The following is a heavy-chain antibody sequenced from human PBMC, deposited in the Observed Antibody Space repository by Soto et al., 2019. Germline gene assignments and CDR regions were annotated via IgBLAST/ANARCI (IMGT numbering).Heavy chain of an antibody. CDR1: GFTFSTYV. V-gene: IGHV3-23*01. Sequence: GGSLRLSCAASGFTFSTYVMTWVRQAPGKGLEWVSGISGTGVSTYYADSVKGRFTISRDNSKNTLYLQMNSLRAEDTAVYYCAKSTVGYDFRDYWGQGTLVTVSS. CDR2: ISGTGVST. D-gene: IGHD3-3*01. J-gene: IGHJ4*02. CDR3: AKSTVGYDFRDY.